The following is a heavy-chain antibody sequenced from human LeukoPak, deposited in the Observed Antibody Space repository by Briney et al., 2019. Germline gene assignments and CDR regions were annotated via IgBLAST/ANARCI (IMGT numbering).Heavy chain of an antibody. CDR2: ISGSGGST. J-gene: IGHJ4*02. D-gene: IGHD4-17*01. CDR1: GFTLSSYA. CDR3: AKTSMTTVTSSMYNDY. Sequence: GGSLRLSCAASGFTLSSYAMSWVRQAPGKGLEWVSAISGSGGSTYYADSVKGRFTISRDNSKNTLYLQMNSLRAEDTAVYYCAKTSMTTVTSSMYNDYWGQGTLVTVSS. V-gene: IGHV3-23*01.